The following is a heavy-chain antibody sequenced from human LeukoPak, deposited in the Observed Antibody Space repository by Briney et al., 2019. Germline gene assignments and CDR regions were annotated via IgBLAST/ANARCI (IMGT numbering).Heavy chain of an antibody. J-gene: IGHJ4*02. CDR3: AKVYTTSGTGDFFNY. V-gene: IGHV3-23*01. CDR2: ITASGAST. D-gene: IGHD6-13*01. CDR1: GFTFSSYG. Sequence: GGSLRLSCAASGFTFSSYGMRWVRQAPGKGLEWVSTITASGASTYYADSVKGRFTISRDNSKNTLNLQMNSLRAEDTAIYYCAKVYTTSGTGDFFNYWGQGTLVTVS.